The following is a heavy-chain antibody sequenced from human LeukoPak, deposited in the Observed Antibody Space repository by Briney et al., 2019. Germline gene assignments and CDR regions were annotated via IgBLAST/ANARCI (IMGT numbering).Heavy chain of an antibody. CDR3: ARSIQLWLLGYFDY. CDR2: ISGSGRVT. Sequence: GSLRLSCAASGFTFSSFPMSWVRQAPGKGLEWVSTISGSGRVTYYADSVKGRFTISRDNSKNTLYLQMNSLRAEDTAVYYCARSIQLWLLGYFDYWGQGTLVTVSS. CDR1: GFTFSSFP. V-gene: IGHV3-23*01. J-gene: IGHJ4*02. D-gene: IGHD5-18*01.